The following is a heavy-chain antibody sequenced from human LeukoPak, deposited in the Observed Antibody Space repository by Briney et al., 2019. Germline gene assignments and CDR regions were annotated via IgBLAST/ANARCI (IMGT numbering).Heavy chain of an antibody. CDR3: AKGGTLLWFGELIGAFDI. V-gene: IGHV1-2*02. CDR1: GYTFIGHF. D-gene: IGHD3-10*01. Sequence: ASVKVSCKASGYTFIGHFMHWARQAPGQGLEWMGWINLNSGDTLYAQRFQGRVTMTRDTSISTAYMELSNLGSDDTAVYYCAKGGTLLWFGELIGAFDIWGQGTMVTVSS. J-gene: IGHJ3*02. CDR2: INLNSGDT.